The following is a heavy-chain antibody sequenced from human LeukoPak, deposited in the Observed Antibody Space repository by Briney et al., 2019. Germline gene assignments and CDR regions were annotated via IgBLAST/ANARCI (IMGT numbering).Heavy chain of an antibody. CDR3: CRGVMNGDYSWFDP. D-gene: IGHD4-17*01. CDR2: IFQSGRT. V-gene: IGHV4-30-2*06. Sequence: SETLSLTCTVSGDSISSGTVSWSWIRQSPGKGLEWIGYIFQSGRTFYNWSLRSRVAISVDRSRNDFSLRLDSVTTADTAVYYCCRGVMNGDYSWFDPWGQGLLVVVSS. CDR1: GDSISSGTVS. J-gene: IGHJ5*02.